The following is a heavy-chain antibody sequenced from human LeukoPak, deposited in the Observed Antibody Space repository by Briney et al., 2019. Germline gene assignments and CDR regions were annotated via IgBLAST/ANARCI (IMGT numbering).Heavy chain of an antibody. CDR3: AREMYSSGWLNAFDI. CDR1: GFTFSDYY. CDR2: ISASGDTI. V-gene: IGHV3-11*01. Sequence: KPGGSLRLSCAASGFTFSDYYMGWIRQAPGKGLQWVSYISASGDTIYYSDSVKGRFTISRDNAKNSLYLQMNSLRAEDTALYYCAREMYSSGWLNAFDIWGQGTMVTVSS. J-gene: IGHJ3*02. D-gene: IGHD6-19*01.